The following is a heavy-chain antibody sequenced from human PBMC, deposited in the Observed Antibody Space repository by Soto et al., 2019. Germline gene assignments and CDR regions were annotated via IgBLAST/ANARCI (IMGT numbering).Heavy chain of an antibody. CDR3: ARQEAGTDY. CDR2: ISSDGSET. J-gene: IGHJ4*02. D-gene: IGHD6-19*01. Sequence: HVQLVESGGGVVQPGRSLRLSCAAAGFTFSTYGMNWVLQAPGKGPEWVAIISSDGSETHYADSVKGRFTISRDNSRSTLYLQMNSLSVEDTAVYYCARQEAGTDYWGQGTLVTVSS. V-gene: IGHV3-30*03. CDR1: GFTFSTYG.